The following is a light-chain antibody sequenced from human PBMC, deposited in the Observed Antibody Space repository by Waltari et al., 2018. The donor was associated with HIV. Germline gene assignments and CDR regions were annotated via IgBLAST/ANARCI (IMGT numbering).Light chain of an antibody. CDR3: QQTNGSPLT. CDR1: QGISTW. CDR2: GAS. Sequence: DIQMTPSPRYMSAFVGDRVTITCRASQGISTWLAWYQQKPGKVPQLLIHGASSLHSGVPSRFNGSGSGTQFSLTISSLQSEDFATYYCQQTNGSPLTFGGGTTLE. J-gene: IGKJ2*01. V-gene: IGKV1-12*01.